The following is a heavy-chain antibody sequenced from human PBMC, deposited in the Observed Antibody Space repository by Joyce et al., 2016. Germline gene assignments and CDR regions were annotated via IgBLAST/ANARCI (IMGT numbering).Heavy chain of an antibody. CDR1: GFTVSSKY. CDR3: ARGADNSPLDY. CDR2: IYSGGST. V-gene: IGHV3-53*01. Sequence: EVQLVESGGGLIQPGGSLRLSCAASGFTVSSKYMSWVRQAPGKGLEWVSLIYSGGSTFSADSVKGRFTISRDNSKNTLYLQMNSLRVEDTAVYYCARGADNSPLDYWGREPWSPSPQ. D-gene: IGHD1-14*01. J-gene: IGHJ4*02.